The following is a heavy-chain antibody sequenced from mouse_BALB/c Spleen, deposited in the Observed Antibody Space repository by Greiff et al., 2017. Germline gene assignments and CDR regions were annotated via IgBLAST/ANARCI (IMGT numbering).Heavy chain of an antibody. V-gene: IGHV1-7*01. J-gene: IGHJ3*01. Sequence: QVQLQQSGAELAKPGASVKMSCKASGYTFTCYWMHWVKQRPGQGLEWIGYINPSTGYTEYNQKFKDKATLTADKSSSTAYMQLSSLTSEDSAVYYCARFDGYGALAYWGQGTLVTVSA. CDR3: ARFDGYGALAY. CDR1: GYTFTCYW. CDR2: INPSTGYT. D-gene: IGHD2-3*01.